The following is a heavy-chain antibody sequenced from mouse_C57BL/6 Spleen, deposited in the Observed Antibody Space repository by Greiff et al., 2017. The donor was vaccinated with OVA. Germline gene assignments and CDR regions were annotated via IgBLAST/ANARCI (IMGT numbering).Heavy chain of an antibody. CDR2: ISGGGGNT. CDR1: GFTFSSYT. Sequence: EVQRVESGGGLVKPGGSLKLSCAASGFTFSSYTMSWVRQTPEKRLEWVATISGGGGNTYYPDSVKGRFTISRDNAKNTLYLQMSSLRSEDTALYYCARPLMVTTGCFDYWGQGTTLTVSS. V-gene: IGHV5-9*01. D-gene: IGHD2-2*01. J-gene: IGHJ2*01. CDR3: ARPLMVTTGCFDY.